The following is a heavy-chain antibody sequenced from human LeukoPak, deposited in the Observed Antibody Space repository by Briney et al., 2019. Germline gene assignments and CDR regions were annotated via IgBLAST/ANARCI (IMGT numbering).Heavy chain of an antibody. Sequence: GGSLRLSCAASGFTFSSYWMSWVRQAPGKGLEWVANIKQDGSEKYYVDSVKGRFTISRDNAKNSLYLQMNSLRAEDTAVYYCAKDWDYYDSSGYYYFDYWGQGTLVTVSS. CDR1: GFTFSSYW. V-gene: IGHV3-7*01. CDR3: AKDWDYYDSSGYYYFDY. D-gene: IGHD3-22*01. CDR2: IKQDGSEK. J-gene: IGHJ4*02.